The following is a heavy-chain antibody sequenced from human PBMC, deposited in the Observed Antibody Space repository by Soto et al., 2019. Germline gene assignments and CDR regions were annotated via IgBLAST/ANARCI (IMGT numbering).Heavy chain of an antibody. Sequence: GGSLRLSCAASGFTFSSYEMNWVRQAPGKGLEWISYISSSGGSTKYSAASVKGRFTISRDNDNNSVYLHTDRLRAEDAAVSVSARACVTSFGGVLDPHGVDVWGQGTTVTVSS. CDR2: ISSSGGSTK. J-gene: IGHJ6*02. D-gene: IGHD3-3*01. CDR3: ARACVTSFGGVLDPHGVDV. V-gene: IGHV3-48*03. CDR1: GFTFSSYE.